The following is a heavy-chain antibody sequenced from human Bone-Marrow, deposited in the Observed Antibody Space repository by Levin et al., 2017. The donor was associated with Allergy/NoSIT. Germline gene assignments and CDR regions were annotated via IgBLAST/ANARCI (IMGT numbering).Heavy chain of an antibody. CDR2: INHSGST. Sequence: GSLRLSCAVSGGYFSGYYWSWIRQPPGKGLEWIGEINHSGSTNYNPSLKSRVTISVDTPKNHFSLKLSSVTAADTAVYYCAREESSSGPYYFDSWGQGTLVTVSS. D-gene: IGHD6-6*01. V-gene: IGHV4-34*01. J-gene: IGHJ4*02. CDR3: AREESSSGPYYFDS. CDR1: GGYFSGYY.